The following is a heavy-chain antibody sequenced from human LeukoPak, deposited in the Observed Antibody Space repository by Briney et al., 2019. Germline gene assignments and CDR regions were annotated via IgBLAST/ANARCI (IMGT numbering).Heavy chain of an antibody. CDR1: GYTFTSYG. Sequence: ASVKVSCKASGYTFTSYGISWVRQAPGQGLEWMGWISAYNHNTNYAQKLQGRVTMTTDTATSTAYMELRSLRSDDTAVYYCARDDPQPGTRWGFDYWGQGTLVTVSS. D-gene: IGHD1-14*01. V-gene: IGHV1-18*01. J-gene: IGHJ4*02. CDR3: ARDDPQPGTRWGFDY. CDR2: ISAYNHNT.